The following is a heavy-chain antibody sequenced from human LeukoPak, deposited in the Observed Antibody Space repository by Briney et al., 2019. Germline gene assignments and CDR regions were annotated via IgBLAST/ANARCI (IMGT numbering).Heavy chain of an antibody. Sequence: SETLSLTCSVSGASITSGAYYWAWLRQPPGKGLEWIGSVYYSGTINCNPSLKGRVSISRDMSKNQFSLNLNSVNATDTAVYYCARRDYAAWFDPWGQGTLVTVSS. V-gene: IGHV4-39*07. D-gene: IGHD4/OR15-4a*01. CDR1: GASITSGAYY. J-gene: IGHJ5*02. CDR3: ARRDYAAWFDP. CDR2: VYYSGTI.